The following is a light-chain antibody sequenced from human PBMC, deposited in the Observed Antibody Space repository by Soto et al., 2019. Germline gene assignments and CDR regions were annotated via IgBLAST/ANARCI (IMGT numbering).Light chain of an antibody. CDR3: QQANSFPWT. CDR1: QDIGTW. CDR2: SAS. J-gene: IGKJ1*01. Sequence: DIQMTQSPSSVSASVGDGVTFTCRASQDIGTWLAWYQQKPGKAPTLLIYSASSLQSGVPSRFRGSGSGTDFTLTISSLQPEDFATYFCQQANSFPWTFGQGTKVEI. V-gene: IGKV1-12*01.